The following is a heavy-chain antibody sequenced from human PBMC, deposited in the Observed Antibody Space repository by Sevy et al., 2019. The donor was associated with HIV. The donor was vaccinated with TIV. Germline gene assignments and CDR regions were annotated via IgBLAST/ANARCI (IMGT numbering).Heavy chain of an antibody. V-gene: IGHV3-49*03. Sequence: GGSLRLSCTASGFTVGDYAMSWFRQAPGKGLEWVGFIRSKAYGGTTEYAASVKGRFTISRDDSKSIAYLQMNSLKTEDTAVYYCTRDKQGEQWLVRAFDIWGQGTMVTVSS. CDR2: IRSKAYGGTT. D-gene: IGHD6-19*01. CDR3: TRDKQGEQWLVRAFDI. J-gene: IGHJ3*02. CDR1: GFTVGDYA.